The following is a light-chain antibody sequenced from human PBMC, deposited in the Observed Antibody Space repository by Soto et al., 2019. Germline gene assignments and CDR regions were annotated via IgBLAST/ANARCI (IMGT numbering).Light chain of an antibody. CDR3: HQVSGPPLT. CDR2: AAS. Sequence: DIQMTQSPSSLSASVGDRVTITCRASQSISSYLNWYQQKPGKAPKLLIYAASSLQSGVPSRFSGRGSGTVFTLTISVLQPEDFEISSCHQVSGPPLTFGGGPRV. J-gene: IGKJ4*01. V-gene: IGKV1-39*01. CDR1: QSISSY.